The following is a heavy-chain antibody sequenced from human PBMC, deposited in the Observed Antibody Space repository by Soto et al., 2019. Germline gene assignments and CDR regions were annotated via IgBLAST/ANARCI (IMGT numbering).Heavy chain of an antibody. CDR3: AGERGGSYNAC. J-gene: IGHJ4*02. D-gene: IGHD1-26*01. CDR2: ITSSSSYI. V-gene: IGHV3-21*01. CDR1: GFSFTTYT. Sequence: EVQLVESGGGLVKPGGSLRLSCAASGFSFTTYTMNWVRQAPGKGLEWVSSITSSSSYIYYADSVKGRFTISRDNAKNSLYLQLNSLRAEDTAVYYCAGERGGSYNACWGQGTLVTVSS.